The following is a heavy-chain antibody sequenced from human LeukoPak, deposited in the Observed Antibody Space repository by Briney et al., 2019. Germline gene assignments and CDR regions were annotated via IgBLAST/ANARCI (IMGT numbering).Heavy chain of an antibody. CDR2: INHSGST. D-gene: IGHD3-16*01. J-gene: IGHJ4*02. CDR3: ARRGGPRTEYYFDY. Sequence: SETLSLTCTVSGGSISSYYWSWIRQPPGKGLEWIGEINHSGSTNYNPSLKSRVTISVDTSKNQFSLKLSSVTAADTAVYYCARRGGPRTEYYFDYWGQGTLVTVSS. V-gene: IGHV4-34*01. CDR1: GGSISSYY.